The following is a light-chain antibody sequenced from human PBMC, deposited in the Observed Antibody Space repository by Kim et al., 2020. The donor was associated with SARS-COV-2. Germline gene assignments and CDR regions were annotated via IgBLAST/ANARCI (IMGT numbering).Light chain of an antibody. V-gene: IGLV2-11*01. CDR1: SSDVGGYNY. CDR2: AVS. J-gene: IGLJ3*02. CDR3: AAWDDSLNGRV. Sequence: QSALTQPRSVSGSPGQSVTISCTGTSSDVGGYNYVSWYQLHPGKAPKLMIYAVSKRPSGVPDRFSGSKSGNTASLTISGLQAEDEADYYCAAWDDSLNGRVFGGGTQLTVL.